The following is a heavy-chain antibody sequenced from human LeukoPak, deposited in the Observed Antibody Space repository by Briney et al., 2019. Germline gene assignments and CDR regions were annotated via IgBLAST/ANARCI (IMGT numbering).Heavy chain of an antibody. CDR2: ISGGGST. V-gene: IGHV3-23*01. J-gene: IGHJ4*02. CDR3: AKSGLNRFDY. D-gene: IGHD2-15*01. CDR1: GFTFNSFA. Sequence: GGSLRLSCAASGFTFNSFAMSWVRQAPGKGLEWVSAISGGGSTYYADSVKGRFTISRDNSKNTLYLQTNSLRAEDTAAYYCAKSGLNRFDYWGQGTLVTVSS.